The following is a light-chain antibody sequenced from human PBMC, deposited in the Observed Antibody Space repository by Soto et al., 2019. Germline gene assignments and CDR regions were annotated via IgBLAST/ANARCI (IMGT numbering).Light chain of an antibody. V-gene: IGLV2-14*01. Sequence: QSVLTQPASVSGSPGQSITISCTGASSDVGGYNYVSWCQQHPGKGPKVLIYDVSNGPSGTSNRFSGSKSGTTASLANSGPQAEDEADYYCSSYTSHSTSLDVFGTGTKVT. J-gene: IGLJ1*01. CDR1: SSDVGGYNY. CDR2: DVS. CDR3: SSYTSHSTSLDV.